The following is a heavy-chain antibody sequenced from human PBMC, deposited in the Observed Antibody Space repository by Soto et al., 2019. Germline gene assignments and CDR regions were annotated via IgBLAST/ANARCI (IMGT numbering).Heavy chain of an antibody. CDR1: GYTFTSYA. Sequence: GASVKLSCKASGYTFTSYAMHCVRQAPGQRLEWMGWINAGNGNTKYSQKFQGRVTITRDTSASTAYMELSSLRSEDTAVYYCARGLGLYYFDYWGQGTLVTVSS. CDR3: ARGLGLYYFDY. CDR2: INAGNGNT. D-gene: IGHD1-26*01. J-gene: IGHJ4*02. V-gene: IGHV1-3*01.